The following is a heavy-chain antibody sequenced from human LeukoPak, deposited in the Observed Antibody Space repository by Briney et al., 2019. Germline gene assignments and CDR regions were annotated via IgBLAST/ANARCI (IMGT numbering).Heavy chain of an antibody. J-gene: IGHJ4*02. CDR3: ARDLRKPDITMVRGVPF. Sequence: GGSLRLSCAVSGFTLTDKYMSWIRQAPGKGLEWVAYINNVGNIIYYADSVKGRFTISRDNAKNSLYLQMNSLRAEDTAVYYCARDLRKPDITMVRGVPFWGQGTLVTVSS. CDR2: INNVGNII. D-gene: IGHD3-10*01. CDR1: GFTLTDKY. V-gene: IGHV3-11*04.